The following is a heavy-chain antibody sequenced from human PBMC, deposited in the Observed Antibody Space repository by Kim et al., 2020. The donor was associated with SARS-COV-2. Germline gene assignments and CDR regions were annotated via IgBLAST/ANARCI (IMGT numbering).Heavy chain of an antibody. J-gene: IGHJ6*02. V-gene: IGHV3-30-3*01. CDR3: ARDGFVGKIYYYYYGMDV. CDR2: ISYDGSNK. CDR1: GFTFSSYA. Sequence: WGSLRLSCAASGFTFSSYAMHWVRQAPGKGLEWVAVISYDGSNKYYADSVKGRFTISRDNSKNTLYLQMNSLRAEDTAVYYCARDGFVGKIYYYYYGMDVWGQGTTVTVSS. D-gene: IGHD3-16*01.